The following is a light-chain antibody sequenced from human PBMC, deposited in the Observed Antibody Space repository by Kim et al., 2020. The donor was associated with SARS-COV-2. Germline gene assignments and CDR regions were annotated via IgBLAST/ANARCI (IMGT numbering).Light chain of an antibody. CDR1: QGVGSN. V-gene: IGKV3-11*01. Sequence: SWSPGERAAVACRACQGVGSNLAWCQEKPGQPPRLLSFDAANRAIGIPARLSGRGCGTDFTLSISGLGRDDFAVYYGLQRGHWATLGQGNKLEI. CDR2: DAA. CDR3: LQRGHWAT. J-gene: IGKJ2*01.